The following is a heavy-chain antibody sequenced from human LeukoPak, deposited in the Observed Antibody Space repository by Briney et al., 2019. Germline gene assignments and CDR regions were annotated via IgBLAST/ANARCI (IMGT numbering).Heavy chain of an antibody. CDR2: ISYDGSNK. CDR3: AKEGYRAVAVWGPDY. J-gene: IGHJ4*02. D-gene: IGHD6-19*01. Sequence: GGSLRLSCAASGFTFSSYGMHWVRQAPGKGLEWVAVISYDGSNKYYADSVKGRFTISRDNSKNTLYLQMNSLSAEDTAVYYCAKEGYRAVAVWGPDYWGQGTLVTVSS. CDR1: GFTFSSYG. V-gene: IGHV3-30*18.